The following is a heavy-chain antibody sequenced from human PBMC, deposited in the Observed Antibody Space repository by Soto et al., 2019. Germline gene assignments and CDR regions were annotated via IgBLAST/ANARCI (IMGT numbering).Heavy chain of an antibody. Sequence: SDTLSLTFTVSVGSIRSGGYYWRWIRQHPGKGLEWIGYIYYSGSTYYNPSLKSRVTISVDTSKNQFSLKLSSVTAADTAVYYCARLVRGVIKVAFDYWGQGTLVTVS. CDR3: ARLVRGVIKVAFDY. D-gene: IGHD3-10*01. CDR1: VGSIRSGGYY. CDR2: IYYSGST. J-gene: IGHJ4*02. V-gene: IGHV4-31*03.